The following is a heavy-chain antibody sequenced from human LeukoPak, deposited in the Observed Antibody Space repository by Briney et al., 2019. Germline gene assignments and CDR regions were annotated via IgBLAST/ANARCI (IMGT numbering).Heavy chain of an antibody. Sequence: GGSLRLSCAASGFTFSSYAMSWVRQAPGKGLEWVSAISGSGGSTYYADSVKGRFTISRDNSKNTLYLQMTSLRAEDTAVYYCAKDLGCSGGSCYSSGYWGQGTLVTVSS. CDR2: ISGSGGST. V-gene: IGHV3-23*01. J-gene: IGHJ4*02. D-gene: IGHD2-15*01. CDR1: GFTFSSYA. CDR3: AKDLGCSGGSCYSSGY.